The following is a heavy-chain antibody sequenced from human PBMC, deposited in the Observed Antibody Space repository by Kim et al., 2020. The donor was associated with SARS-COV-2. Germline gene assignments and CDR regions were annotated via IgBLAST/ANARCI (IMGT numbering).Heavy chain of an antibody. CDR2: T. J-gene: IGHJ4*02. CDR3: AKSAEATRPHDY. Sequence: TYSAGPGKGRFTISRDNSKNTRYLTMNSLRAEDTAVYYCAKSAEATRPHDYGGQGTLVTVSS. D-gene: IGHD1-26*01. V-gene: IGHV3-23*01.